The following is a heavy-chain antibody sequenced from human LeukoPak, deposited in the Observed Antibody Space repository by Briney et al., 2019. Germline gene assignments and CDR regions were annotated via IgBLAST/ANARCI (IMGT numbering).Heavy chain of an antibody. CDR1: GFTFSDAW. D-gene: IGHD1-26*01. Sequence: GGSLRLSCAASGFTFSDAWMSWVRQAPGLGLEWVGRIKSKTDGGTTDYAAPVKGRFTISRDDSKTTLYLQINSLKTDDTAVYYCTADMPTSSRASDYWGQGPWSPSPQ. CDR3: TADMPTSSRASDY. J-gene: IGHJ4*02. CDR2: IKSKTDGGTT. V-gene: IGHV3-15*01.